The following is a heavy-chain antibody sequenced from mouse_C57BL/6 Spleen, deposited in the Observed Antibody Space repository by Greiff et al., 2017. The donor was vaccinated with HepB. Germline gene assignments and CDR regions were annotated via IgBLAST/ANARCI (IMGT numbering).Heavy chain of an antibody. CDR2: IHPNSGST. V-gene: IGHV1-64*01. Sequence: QVQLQQPGAELVKPGASVKLSCKASGYTFTSYWMHWVKQRPGQGLEWIGMIHPNSGSTNYNEKVKSKATLTGDKSTSTAYLQLSSRTSEDSAVYYCATSGFDYWGQGTTLTVSS. D-gene: IGHD3-1*01. CDR3: ATSGFDY. J-gene: IGHJ2*01. CDR1: GYTFTSYW.